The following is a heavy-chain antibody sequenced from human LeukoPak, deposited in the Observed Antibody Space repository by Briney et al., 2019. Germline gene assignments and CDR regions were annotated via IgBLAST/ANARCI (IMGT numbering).Heavy chain of an antibody. CDR3: AKDAIAFGSGSYGDY. CDR1: GFTFTSYV. V-gene: IGHV3-30*09. Sequence: PGGSLRLSCAASGFTFTSYVMHWVRQAPGKGLEWAGLTSYHGNNKYYADFVKGRFAISRDNSQNMLYLQMNSLRPEDTAVYYCAKDAIAFGSGSYGDYWGQGTLVTVS. J-gene: IGHJ4*02. D-gene: IGHD3-10*01. CDR2: TSYHGNNK.